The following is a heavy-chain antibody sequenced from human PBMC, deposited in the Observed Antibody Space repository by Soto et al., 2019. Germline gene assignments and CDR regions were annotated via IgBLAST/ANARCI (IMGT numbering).Heavy chain of an antibody. CDR1: GYTFTSYY. D-gene: IGHD6-19*01. V-gene: IGHV1-46*01. CDR3: PRVSSGWWHFDY. J-gene: IGHJ4*02. Sequence: ASVKVSCKASGYTFTSYYMHWVRQSPGQGLEGMGIINPSGGSTSYAQKFQGRVTMTRDTSTSTVYMELSSLRSEDTAVYYCPRVSSGWWHFDYWGQGPLVTVSS. CDR2: INPSGGST.